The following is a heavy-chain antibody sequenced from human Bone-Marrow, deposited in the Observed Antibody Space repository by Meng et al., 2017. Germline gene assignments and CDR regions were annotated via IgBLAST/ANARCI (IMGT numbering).Heavy chain of an antibody. CDR2: ISSSGSTI. Sequence: GGSLRLSCAASGFTFSSYGMHWVRRAPGKGLEWVSYISSSGSTIYYADSVKGRFTISRDNAKNSLYLQMNSLRAEDTAVYYCASRKEYYYDSSGYYSPTDYWFQRTLVTVSS. CDR1: GFTFSSYG. V-gene: IGHV3-48*04. J-gene: IGHJ4*02. D-gene: IGHD3-22*01. CDR3: ASRKEYYYDSSGYYSPTDY.